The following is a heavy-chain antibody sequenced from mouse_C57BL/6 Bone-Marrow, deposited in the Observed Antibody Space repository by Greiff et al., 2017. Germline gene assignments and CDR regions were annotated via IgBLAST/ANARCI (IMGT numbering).Heavy chain of an antibody. D-gene: IGHD1-1*01. Sequence: EVKLVESGPGLVKPSQSLSLTCSVTGYSITSGYYWNWIRQFPGNKLEWMGYISYDGSNNYNPSLKNRISITRDTSKNQFFLKLNSVTTEDTATYYCARYYYGRYFDVWGTGTTVTVSS. CDR1: GYSITSGYY. CDR3: ARYYYGRYFDV. CDR2: ISYDGSN. V-gene: IGHV3-6*01. J-gene: IGHJ1*03.